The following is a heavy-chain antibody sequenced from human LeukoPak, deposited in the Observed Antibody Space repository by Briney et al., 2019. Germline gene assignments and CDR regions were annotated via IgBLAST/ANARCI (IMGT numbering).Heavy chain of an antibody. CDR1: GFTFSSYG. CDR3: AKVVYSYGYRSDWFDP. Sequence: GGSLRLSCAASGFTFSSYGMHWVRQAPGKGLEWVAVISYDGSNKYYADSVKGRFTISRDNSNNTLYLQMNSLRAEDTAVYYCAKVVYSYGYRSDWFDPWGQGTLVTVSS. J-gene: IGHJ5*02. CDR2: ISYDGSNK. D-gene: IGHD5-18*01. V-gene: IGHV3-30*18.